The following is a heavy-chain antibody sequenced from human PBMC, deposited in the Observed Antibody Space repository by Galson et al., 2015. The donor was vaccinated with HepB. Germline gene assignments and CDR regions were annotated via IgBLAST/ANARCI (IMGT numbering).Heavy chain of an antibody. Sequence: SLRLSCAASGFTVSSNYMSWVRQAPGKGLEWVSVIYSGGSTYYADSVKGRFTISRDNSKNTLYLQMNSLRAEDTAVYYCARPRGVRASQTYYYYGMDVWGQGTTVTVSS. CDR3: ARPRGVRASQTYYYYGMDV. CDR1: GFTVSSNY. D-gene: IGHD3-10*01. V-gene: IGHV3-53*01. CDR2: IYSGGST. J-gene: IGHJ6*02.